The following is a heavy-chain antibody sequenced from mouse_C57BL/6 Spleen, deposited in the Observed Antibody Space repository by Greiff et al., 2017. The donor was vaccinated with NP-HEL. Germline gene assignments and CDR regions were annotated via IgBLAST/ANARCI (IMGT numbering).Heavy chain of an antibody. V-gene: IGHV1-72*01. CDR2: IDPNSGGT. Sequence: VQLQQPGAELVKPGASVKLSCKASGYTFTSYWMHWVKQRPGRGLEWIGRIDPNSGGTKYNEKFKSKATLTVDKPSSTAYMQLSSLTSEDSAVYYCARTAQFITTVGGYFDVWGTGTTVTVSS. J-gene: IGHJ1*03. CDR3: ARTAQFITTVGGYFDV. CDR1: GYTFTSYW. D-gene: IGHD1-1*01.